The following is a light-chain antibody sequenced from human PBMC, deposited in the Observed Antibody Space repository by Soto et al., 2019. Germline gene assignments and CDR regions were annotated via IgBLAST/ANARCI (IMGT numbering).Light chain of an antibody. Sequence: IVLTQSPGILSLSPGERATLSCRASQTVIGSALAWYQQKPAQAPRLLVYGASNRATGLPDRFSGSGSGTDFTLTISRLEPEDCAFYFCQQYGGSPVTFGGGTNLEI. V-gene: IGKV3-20*01. J-gene: IGKJ4*01. CDR1: QTVIGSA. CDR2: GAS. CDR3: QQYGGSPVT.